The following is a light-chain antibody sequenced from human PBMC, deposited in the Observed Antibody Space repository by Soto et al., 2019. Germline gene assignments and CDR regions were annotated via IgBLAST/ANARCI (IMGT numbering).Light chain of an antibody. J-gene: IGLJ1*01. CDR1: SSKIGGNT. V-gene: IGLV2-14*01. CDR3: FSYTSSGTYV. Sequence: QSVLTQPPSASGTPGQRVTISCSGSSSKIGGNTVNWYQQHPGKAPKLMIYEVSNRPSGVSNRFSGSKSGNTASLTISGLQAEDETDYYCFSYTSSGTYVFGNGTKVTVL. CDR2: EVS.